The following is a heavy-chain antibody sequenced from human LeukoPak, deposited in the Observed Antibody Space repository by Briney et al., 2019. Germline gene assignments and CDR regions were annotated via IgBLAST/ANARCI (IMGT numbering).Heavy chain of an antibody. J-gene: IGHJ6*04. CDR3: ARAKLYYYGSGPMDV. V-gene: IGHV3-30*04. CDR2: ISYDGSNK. Sequence: GRSLRLSCAASGFTFSSYAMHWVRQAPGKGLEWVAVISYDGSNKYYADSVKGRFTISRDNSKNTLYLQMNGLRAEDTAVYYCARAKLYYYGSGPMDVWGKGTTVTVSS. D-gene: IGHD3-10*01. CDR1: GFTFSSYA.